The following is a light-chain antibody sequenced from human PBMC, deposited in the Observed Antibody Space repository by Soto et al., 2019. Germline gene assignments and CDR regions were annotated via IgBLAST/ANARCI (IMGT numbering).Light chain of an antibody. CDR1: QSISSW. Sequence: DIQMTQSPSTLSASVGDRVTITCRASQSISSWLAWYQQKPRKAPNLLIYEASRLENAVPSRFSGSASGTEFTLTINSLQPDDFATYFCQQYSSYPETFGQGTKVDIK. V-gene: IGKV1-5*03. CDR2: EAS. J-gene: IGKJ1*01. CDR3: QQYSSYPET.